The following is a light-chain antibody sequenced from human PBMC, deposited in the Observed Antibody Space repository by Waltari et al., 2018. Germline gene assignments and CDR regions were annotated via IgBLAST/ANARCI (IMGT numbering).Light chain of an antibody. CDR1: QSVLYSSNNKNY. Sequence: DIVMTQSTDSLAVSLGVRATINCQSSQSVLYSSNNKNYLAWYQQKPGQPPKLLIYWASTRESGVPDRFSGSVSGTDFTLTISSLQAEDVAVYYCHQYYSPPFTFGPGTKVDLK. CDR2: WAS. CDR3: HQYYSPPFT. V-gene: IGKV4-1*01. J-gene: IGKJ3*01.